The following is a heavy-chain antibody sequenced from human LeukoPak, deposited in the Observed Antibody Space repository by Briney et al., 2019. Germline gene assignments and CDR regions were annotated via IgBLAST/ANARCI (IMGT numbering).Heavy chain of an antibody. CDR1: GFTFSSYS. CDR3: AREAVTLDAFDI. Sequence: PGGSLRLSCAASGFTFSSYSMNWVRQAPGKGLEWVSSISSSSSYIYYADSVKGRFTISRDNAKNSLYLQMSSLRAEDTAVYYCAREAVTLDAFDIWGQATMVTVSS. CDR2: ISSSSSYI. V-gene: IGHV3-21*01. D-gene: IGHD5-18*01. J-gene: IGHJ3*02.